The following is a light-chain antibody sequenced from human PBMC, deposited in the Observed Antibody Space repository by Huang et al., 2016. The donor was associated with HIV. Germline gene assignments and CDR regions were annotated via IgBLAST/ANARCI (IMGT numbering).Light chain of an antibody. J-gene: IGKJ1*01. CDR2: LGS. Sequence: DIVMTQSPLSLPVTPGEPASISCRSSQSLLNSKGYNYLVWYLQKPGQSPQLRIYLGSNRACGVPERFSGRGSCTDFTMKSSRVEAEDIGIYYCMQALQTPRTFGQGTKVEIK. CDR1: QSLLNSKGYNY. CDR3: MQALQTPRT. V-gene: IGKV2-28*01.